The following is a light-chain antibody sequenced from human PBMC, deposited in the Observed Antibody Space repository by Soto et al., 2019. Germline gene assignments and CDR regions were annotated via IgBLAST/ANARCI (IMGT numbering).Light chain of an antibody. J-gene: IGKJ4*01. CDR2: WAS. CDR3: QQYYSAPLT. V-gene: IGKV4-1*01. Sequence: DIVMTQSPDSLAVSLGERATINCKSSQSVLYSSNNKNYLAWYQQKPGQPPKLLIYWASTRESGVPDRFSGSGSGTDFPLTISSLQAEDVAVYSCQQYYSAPLTFGGGTKVEIK. CDR1: QSVLYSSNNKNY.